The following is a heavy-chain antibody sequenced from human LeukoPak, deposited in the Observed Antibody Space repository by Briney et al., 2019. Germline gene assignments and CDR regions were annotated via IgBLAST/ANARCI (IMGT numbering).Heavy chain of an antibody. D-gene: IGHD6-6*01. CDR3: ARDSQLVINAFDI. CDR2: INGNSGGT. Sequence: ASVKVSCKASGYTFTGYYMHWVRQAPGQGLEWMGRINGNSGGTNYAQKFQDRVTTTRDTSINTAYMELSRLRSDDTAVYYCARDSQLVINAFDIWGQGTMVTVSS. V-gene: IGHV1-2*06. J-gene: IGHJ3*02. CDR1: GYTFTGYY.